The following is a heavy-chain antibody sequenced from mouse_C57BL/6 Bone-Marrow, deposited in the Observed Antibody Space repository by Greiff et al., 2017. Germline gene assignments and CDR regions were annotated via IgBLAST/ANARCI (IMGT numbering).Heavy chain of an antibody. CDR3: ARPLYYDYDAWFAY. V-gene: IGHV5-12*01. Sequence: EVMLVESGGGLVQPGGSLKLSCAASGFTFSDYYMYWVRQTPEKRLEWVAYISNGGGSTYDPDTVKGRFTISRDNAKNTLYLQMSRLKSEDTAMYYCARPLYYDYDAWFAYWGQGTLVTVSA. CDR2: ISNGGGST. D-gene: IGHD2-4*01. CDR1: GFTFSDYY. J-gene: IGHJ3*01.